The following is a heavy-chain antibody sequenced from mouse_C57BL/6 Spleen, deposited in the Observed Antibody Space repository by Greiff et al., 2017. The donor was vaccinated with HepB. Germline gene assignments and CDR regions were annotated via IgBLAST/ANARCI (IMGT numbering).Heavy chain of an antibody. CDR1: GYTFTSYW. CDR3: ARDYYGSSYGYFDV. V-gene: IGHV1-61*01. D-gene: IGHD1-1*01. Sequence: QVQLQQSGAELVRPGSSVKLSCKASGYTFTSYWMDWVKQRPGQGLEWIGNIYPSDSETHYNQKFKDKATLTVDKSSSTAYMQLSSLTSEDSAVYYCARDYYGSSYGYFDVCGTGTTVTVSS. J-gene: IGHJ1*03. CDR2: IYPSDSET.